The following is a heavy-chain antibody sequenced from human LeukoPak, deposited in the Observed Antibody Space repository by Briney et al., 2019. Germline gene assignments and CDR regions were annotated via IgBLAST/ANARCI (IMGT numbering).Heavy chain of an antibody. Sequence: GGSLRLSCAASGFTVSTTYMSWVRQAPGKGLEWVSRINSDGTSTNYADSVKGRFTISRDNAKNTVYLQMNSLTAEDTAVYYCARDLSSDYWGQGTQVTVSS. D-gene: IGHD2/OR15-2a*01. CDR2: INSDGTST. V-gene: IGHV3-74*01. CDR1: GFTVSTTY. J-gene: IGHJ4*02. CDR3: ARDLSSDY.